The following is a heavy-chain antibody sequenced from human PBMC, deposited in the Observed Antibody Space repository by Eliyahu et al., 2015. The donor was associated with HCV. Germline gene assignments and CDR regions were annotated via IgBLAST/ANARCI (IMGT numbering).Heavy chain of an antibody. CDR3: TTEMRWEPENSFDY. V-gene: IGHV3-15*01. J-gene: IGHJ4*02. CDR1: GFXFAIVW. Sequence: EVQLVESGGGLVKPGGSLRLSCAASGFXFAIVWMTWVRQAPGKGLEWIGRILXKSEGEKTDYDAAVKGRFTISRDDSKNTLYLQMNSLKSEDTAVYYCTTEMRWEPENSFDYWGQGTLVTVSS. CDR2: ILXKSEGEKT. D-gene: IGHD1-26*01.